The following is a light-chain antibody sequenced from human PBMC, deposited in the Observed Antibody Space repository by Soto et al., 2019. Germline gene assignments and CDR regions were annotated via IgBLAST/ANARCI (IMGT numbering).Light chain of an antibody. CDR2: EVS. J-gene: IGLJ2*01. CDR1: SSDVGGYNY. V-gene: IGLV2-14*01. CDR3: SSYAGSNNVV. Sequence: QSVLTQPASVSGSPGQSITISCTGTSSDVGGYNYVSWYQQQSGKAPKLMIHEVSNRPSGVSNRFSGSKSGNTASLTVSGLQAEDEADYYCSSYAGSNNVVFGGGTKLTVL.